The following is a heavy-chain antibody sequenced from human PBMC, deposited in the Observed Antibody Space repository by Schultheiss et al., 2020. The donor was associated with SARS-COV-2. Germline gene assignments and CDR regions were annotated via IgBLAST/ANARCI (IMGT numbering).Heavy chain of an antibody. CDR2: INPNSGGT. D-gene: IGHD6-13*01. CDR3: ARDRGSSWYHYRFDY. J-gene: IGHJ4*02. V-gene: IGHV1-2*02. Sequence: ASVKVSCKASGGTFSSYTFSWLRQAPGQGPEWMGWINPNSGGTNYAQKFQGRVTMTRDTSISIAYMELSRLRSGDTAVYYCARDRGSSWYHYRFDYWGQGTLVTVSS. CDR1: GGTFSSYT.